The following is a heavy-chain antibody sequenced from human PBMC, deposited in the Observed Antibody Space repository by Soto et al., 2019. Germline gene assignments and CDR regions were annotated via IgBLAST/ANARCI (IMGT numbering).Heavy chain of an antibody. CDR3: ARDPAVGSSGWYYFDY. Sequence: GGSLRLSCAASGFTFSSHIMNWVRQAPGEGLEWVAYISSSGSTIYYADSVRGRFTISRDNAKDSLYLQLNSLRDEDTAVYYCARDPAVGSSGWYYFDYWGQGT. J-gene: IGHJ4*02. CDR2: ISSSGSTI. D-gene: IGHD6-19*01. V-gene: IGHV3-48*02. CDR1: GFTFSSHI.